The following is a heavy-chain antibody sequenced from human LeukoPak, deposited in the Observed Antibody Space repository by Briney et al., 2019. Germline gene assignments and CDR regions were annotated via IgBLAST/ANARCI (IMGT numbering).Heavy chain of an antibody. Sequence: PETLSLTCAVYGGSFSGYYWSWIRQPPGKGMEWIGEINHSGSANYNPSLKSPVTISVDTSKNQFSLKLSSVTAADTAVYYCARGAPMVRGAPQPNWFDPWGQGTLVTVSS. CDR3: ARGAPMVRGAPQPNWFDP. CDR2: INHSGSA. D-gene: IGHD3-10*01. J-gene: IGHJ5*02. V-gene: IGHV4-34*01. CDR1: GGSFSGYY.